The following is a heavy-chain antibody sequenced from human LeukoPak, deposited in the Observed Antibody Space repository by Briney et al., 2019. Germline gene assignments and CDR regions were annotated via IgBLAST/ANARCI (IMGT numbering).Heavy chain of an antibody. D-gene: IGHD4-17*01. J-gene: IGHJ3*01. CDR1: GFTFNNYW. CDR3: ARGDFSDYGDYVDAFDV. Sequence: GGSLRLSCAASGFTFNNYWMSWGRQAPGKGLQWVANIKQDGSQKFYVDSVKGRFTISRDNTKNLLYLQMNSLRAEDTAVYYCARGDFSDYGDYVDAFDVWGQGTMVTVSS. V-gene: IGHV3-7*01. CDR2: IKQDGSQK.